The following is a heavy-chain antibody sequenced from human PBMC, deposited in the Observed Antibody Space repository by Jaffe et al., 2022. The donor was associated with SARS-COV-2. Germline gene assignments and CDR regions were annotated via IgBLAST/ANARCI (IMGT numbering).Heavy chain of an antibody. CDR3: AHAITMILNTLNWFDP. CDR1: GFSLSTSGVG. V-gene: IGHV2-5*02. CDR2: IYWDDDK. D-gene: IGHD3-22*01. J-gene: IGHJ5*02. Sequence: QITLKESGPTLVKPTQTLTLTCTFSGFSLSTSGVGVGWIRQPPGKALEWLALIYWDDDKRYSPSLKSRLTITKDTSKNQVVLTMTNMDPVDTATYYCAHAITMILNTLNWFDPWGQGTLVTVSS.